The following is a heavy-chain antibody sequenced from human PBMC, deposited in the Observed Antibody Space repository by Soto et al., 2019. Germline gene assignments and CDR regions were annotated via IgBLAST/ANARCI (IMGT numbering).Heavy chain of an antibody. D-gene: IGHD5-12*01. CDR1: GFTFNTYS. CDR2: ISSSGTYT. Sequence: LRLSCAASGFTFNTYSMNWVRQAPGKGLEWVSSISSSGTYTYYSDSLKGRITISRENANNSLYLQMNSLTAEDTAIYFCARGGRASGYDFYYYGMDVWGQGTKVTRLL. CDR3: ARGGRASGYDFYYYGMDV. V-gene: IGHV3-21*01. J-gene: IGHJ6*02.